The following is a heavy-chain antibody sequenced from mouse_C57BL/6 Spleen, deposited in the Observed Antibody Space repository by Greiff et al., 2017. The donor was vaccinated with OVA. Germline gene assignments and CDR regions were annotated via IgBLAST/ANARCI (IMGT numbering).Heavy chain of an antibody. Sequence: EVKLVESGGGLVKPGGSLKLSCAASGFTFSDYGMHWVRQAPEKGLEWVAYISSGSSTIYYADTVKGRFTISRDNAKNTPFLQMTSLRSEDTAMYYCARDGSSPFDYWGKGTTLTVSS. D-gene: IGHD1-1*01. CDR1: GFTFSDYG. V-gene: IGHV5-17*01. J-gene: IGHJ2*01. CDR2: ISSGSSTI. CDR3: ARDGSSPFDY.